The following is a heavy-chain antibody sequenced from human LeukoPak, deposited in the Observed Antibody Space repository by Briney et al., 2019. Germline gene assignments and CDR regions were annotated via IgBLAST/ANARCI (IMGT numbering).Heavy chain of an antibody. J-gene: IGHJ5*02. D-gene: IGHD3-9*01. CDR2: ISSSGSTI. Sequence: SLRLSCATSGIDCRGDYMSWSREAPGQGLEWDSYISSSGSTIYYADSVKGRFTISRDNAKNSLYLQMNSLRAEDTAVYYCARVRAPLRYSDWLLYHGWFDPWGQGTLVTVTS. CDR1: GIDCRGDY. V-gene: IGHV3-11*01. CDR3: ARVRAPLRYSDWLLYHGWFDP.